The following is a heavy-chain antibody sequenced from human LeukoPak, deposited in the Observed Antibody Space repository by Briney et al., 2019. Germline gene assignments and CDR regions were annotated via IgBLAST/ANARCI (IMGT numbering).Heavy chain of an antibody. Sequence: SETLSLNCAVSGYSISSGYYWGWIRQPPGEGLEWIGSVYYSGTTYYNPALESRVTISLYTSKNHFSLKVSPLTAADTAVYYCVRDGPYRITNMDVWGKGTTVTVSS. V-gene: IGHV4-38-2*02. CDR2: VYYSGTT. CDR3: VRDGPYRITNMDV. CDR1: GYSISSGYY. J-gene: IGHJ6*03.